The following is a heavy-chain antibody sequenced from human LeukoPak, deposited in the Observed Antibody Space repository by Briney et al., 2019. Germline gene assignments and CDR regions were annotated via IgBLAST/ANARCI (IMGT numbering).Heavy chain of an antibody. J-gene: IGHJ4*02. Sequence: GGSLRLSCAASRFTFSRYWMSWVRQAPGKGLEWVANIRQDGRETYYVDSVKDRFIISRDNAKNSLYLQMYSLRVEDTALYYCAGTASGWGSNGHVDWGQGTLVTVSS. D-gene: IGHD3-16*01. CDR2: IRQDGRET. CDR3: AGTASGWGSNGHVD. V-gene: IGHV3-7*03. CDR1: RFTFSRYW.